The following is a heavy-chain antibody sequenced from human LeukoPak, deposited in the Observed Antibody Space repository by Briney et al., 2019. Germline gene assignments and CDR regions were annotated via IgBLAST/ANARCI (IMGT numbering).Heavy chain of an antibody. D-gene: IGHD6-13*01. J-gene: IGHJ4*02. Sequence: SVKVSCKASGGTFSSYAISWVRQAPGQGLEWMGRIIPIFGTANYAQKFQGRVTITTDESTSTAYMGLSSLRSEDTAVCYCAGGGIAAAGRFDYWGQGTLVTVSS. CDR3: AGGGIAAAGRFDY. CDR2: IIPIFGTA. CDR1: GGTFSSYA. V-gene: IGHV1-69*05.